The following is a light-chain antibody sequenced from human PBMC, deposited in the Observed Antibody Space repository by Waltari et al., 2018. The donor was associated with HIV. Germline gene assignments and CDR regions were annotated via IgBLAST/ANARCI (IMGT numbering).Light chain of an antibody. CDR2: GSN. CDR1: SSNIGSNY. CDR3: AAWDDSLSGRV. V-gene: IGLV1-47*01. J-gene: IGLJ3*02. Sequence: QSVLTQSPSASGTPGQRVTISCSGSSSNIGSNYVYWYQQLPGTAPKLLIYGSNQRPPGVPYRFSGSMSGTSASLAISGLRSEDEADYYCAAWDDSLSGRVFGGGTKLTVL.